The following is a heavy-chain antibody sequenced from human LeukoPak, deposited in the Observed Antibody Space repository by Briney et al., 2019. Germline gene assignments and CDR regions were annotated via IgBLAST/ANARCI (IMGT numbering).Heavy chain of an antibody. D-gene: IGHD6-13*01. V-gene: IGHV1-2*02. J-gene: IGHJ3*02. Sequence: GASVKVSCKASGYTFTGYYMHWVRQAPGQGLEWMGWINPNSGGTNYAQKFQGRVTMTRDTSISTAYMELSRLRSDDTAVYYCARDLSGIAYRYGAFDIWGQGTMVTVSS. CDR1: GYTFTGYY. CDR2: INPNSGGT. CDR3: ARDLSGIAYRYGAFDI.